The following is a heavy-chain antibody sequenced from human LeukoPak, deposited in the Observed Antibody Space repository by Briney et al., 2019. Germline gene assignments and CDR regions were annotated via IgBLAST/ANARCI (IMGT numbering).Heavy chain of an antibody. V-gene: IGHV3-66*04. Sequence: GGSLRLSCAASGFTVSSNYMSWVRRAPGKGLEWVSVIYSGGSTYYADSVKGRFTISRDNSKNTLYLQMNSLRAEDTAVYYCARLDYGDFYFDYWGQGTLVTVSS. CDR2: IYSGGST. CDR3: ARLDYGDFYFDY. CDR1: GFTVSSNY. D-gene: IGHD4-17*01. J-gene: IGHJ4*02.